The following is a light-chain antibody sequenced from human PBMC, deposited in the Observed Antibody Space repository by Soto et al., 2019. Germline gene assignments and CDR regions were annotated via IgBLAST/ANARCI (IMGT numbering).Light chain of an antibody. CDR1: QSVSKW. Sequence: MTQSPATLSVSPGERATLSCRASQSVSKWLAWYQQQPGKAPKLLIYDASTLESGVPARFSGSGSGTEFTLTINSLQSDDFATYYCQQYETYSPTFGQGTKVEIK. CDR2: DAS. CDR3: QQYETYSPT. V-gene: IGKV1-5*01. J-gene: IGKJ1*01.